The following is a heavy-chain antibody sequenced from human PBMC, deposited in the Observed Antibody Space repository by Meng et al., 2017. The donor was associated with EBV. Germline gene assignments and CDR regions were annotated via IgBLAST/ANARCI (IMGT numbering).Heavy chain of an antibody. CDR2: IYWDDDK. CDR3: AHIIAARPFDY. Sequence: QITVKESCPTLVQPTPTLTLTCSFSGFSLSTRGVGVGWIRQPPGKALEWLALIYWDDDKRYSPSLKSRLTITKDTYKNQVVLTMTNMDPVDAATYYCAHIIAARPFDYWGQGTLVTVSS. V-gene: IGHV2-5*02. D-gene: IGHD6-6*01. CDR1: GFSLSTRGVG. J-gene: IGHJ4*02.